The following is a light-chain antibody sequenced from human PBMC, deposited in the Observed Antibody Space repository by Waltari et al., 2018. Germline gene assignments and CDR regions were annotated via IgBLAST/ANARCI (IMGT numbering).Light chain of an antibody. CDR1: QSVGSSS. CDR2: GAS. J-gene: IGKJ2*03. V-gene: IGKV3-20*01. Sequence: ENVLTQSPASLSVSPGERATLSCRASQSVGSSSLAWYQHKPGQAPRLLIYGASRRATVIPDSFCGSVSEIDFTLTIYILVSEFFSVFHCLQYGSSLFFSFG. CDR3: LQYGSSLFFS.